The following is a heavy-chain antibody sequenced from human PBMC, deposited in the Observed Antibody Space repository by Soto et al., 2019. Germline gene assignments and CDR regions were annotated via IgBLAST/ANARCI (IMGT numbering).Heavy chain of an antibody. V-gene: IGHV3-30-3*01. D-gene: IGHD1-1*01. CDR1: GFTFDDYS. CDR2: ISYEGSNK. CDR3: ARPHIQSAWNDGCDI. J-gene: IGHJ3*02. Sequence: QVQLVESGGVGVQPGRSLRLACAAFGFTFDDYSMHWVRQAPGKGLEWVALISYEGSNKYYADSVKGRFTISRDNAKNTLFVEVNSLRTADTAVDDCARPHIQSAWNDGCDIWGQGTMVTVSS.